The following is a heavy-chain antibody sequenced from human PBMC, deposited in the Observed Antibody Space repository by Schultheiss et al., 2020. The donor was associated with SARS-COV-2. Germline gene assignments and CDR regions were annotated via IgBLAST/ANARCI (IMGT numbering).Heavy chain of an antibody. J-gene: IGHJ4*02. Sequence: GESLKISCAASGFTFSSYGMHWVRQAPGKGLEWVAVIWYDGSNKYYADSVKGRFTISRDNSKNTLYLQMNSLRAEDTAVYYCARGTWELNYWGQGTLVTVSS. D-gene: IGHD1-26*01. CDR1: GFTFSSYG. V-gene: IGHV3-33*01. CDR3: ARGTWELNY. CDR2: IWYDGSNK.